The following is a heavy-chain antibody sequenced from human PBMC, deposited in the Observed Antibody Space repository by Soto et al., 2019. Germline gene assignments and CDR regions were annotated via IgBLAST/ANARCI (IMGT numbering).Heavy chain of an antibody. Sequence: PWGSLRLSCEASGFTFSDYVINLCRQGPGKGLEWVSTIGRGDDKYYADSVKGRFTISRDTSKNTLFLQMNSLRAEDTALYFCAKDGTTGGQHYYGMDVWGQGTTVTV. D-gene: IGHD2-15*01. CDR1: GFTFSDYV. J-gene: IGHJ6*02. CDR2: IGRGDDK. CDR3: AKDGTTGGQHYYGMDV. V-gene: IGHV3-23*01.